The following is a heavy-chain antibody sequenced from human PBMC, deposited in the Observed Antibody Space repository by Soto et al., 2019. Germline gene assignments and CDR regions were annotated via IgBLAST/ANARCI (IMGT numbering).Heavy chain of an antibody. D-gene: IGHD4-17*01. CDR1: GGTFSSYT. J-gene: IGHJ1*01. CDR3: ARPLTADYGDYQRGFQH. CDR2: IIPILGIA. Sequence: ASVKVSCKASGGTFSSYTISWVRQAPGQGLEWMGRIIPILGIANYAQKFQGRVTITADKSTSTAYMELSSLRSEDTAVYYCARPLTADYGDYQRGFQHWGQGTLVTVSS. V-gene: IGHV1-69*02.